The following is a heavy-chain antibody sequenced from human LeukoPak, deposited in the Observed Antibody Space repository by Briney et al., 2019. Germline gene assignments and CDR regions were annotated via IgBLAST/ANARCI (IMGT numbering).Heavy chain of an antibody. J-gene: IGHJ5*02. V-gene: IGHV4-59*08. CDR2: IYDSGIT. CDR3: ARSLGSGWDGQNFFDP. D-gene: IGHD6-19*01. Sequence: SETLSLTCTVSGGSISAYFWNWIRQPPGKGLEWIGHIYDSGITHYNPSLQGRVTLSVDPSKSQFSLQLTSVTASDTAFYYCARSLGSGWDGQNFFDPWGQGTLVTVSS. CDR1: GGSISAYF.